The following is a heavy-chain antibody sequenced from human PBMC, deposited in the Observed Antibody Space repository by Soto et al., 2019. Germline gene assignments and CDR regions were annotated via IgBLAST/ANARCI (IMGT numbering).Heavy chain of an antibody. CDR1: GGTFSSYA. Sequence: SVKVSCKASGGTFSSYAISGVRQAPGEGLEWMGGIIPIFGTANYAQKFQGRVTITADESTSTAYMELSSLRSEDTAVYYCARDSQADILTGYPFYYYGMDVWGQGATVTVSS. CDR2: IIPIFGTA. CDR3: ARDSQADILTGYPFYYYGMDV. D-gene: IGHD3-9*01. V-gene: IGHV1-69*13. J-gene: IGHJ6*02.